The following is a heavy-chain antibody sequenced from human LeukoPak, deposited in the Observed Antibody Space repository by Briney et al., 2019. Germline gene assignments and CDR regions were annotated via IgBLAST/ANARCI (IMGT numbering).Heavy chain of an antibody. Sequence: SETLSLTCTVSGGSISGYYWSWIRQPPGKGLEWIGYIYNSGSTNYNPSLKSRVTISVDTSKNQFSLRLSSVTAADTPMYFCARAYSRSYSHFDDWGQGTLVTVSS. CDR1: GGSISGYY. CDR2: IYNSGST. CDR3: ARAYSRSYSHFDD. V-gene: IGHV4-4*09. J-gene: IGHJ4*02. D-gene: IGHD1-26*01.